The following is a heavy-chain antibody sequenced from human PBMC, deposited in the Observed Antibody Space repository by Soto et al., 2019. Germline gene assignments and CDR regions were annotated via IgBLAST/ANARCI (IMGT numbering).Heavy chain of an antibody. CDR2: IYSGGST. J-gene: IGHJ6*03. Sequence: GGSLRLSCAASGFTVSSNYISWVRQAPGKGLEWVSVIYSGGSTYYADSVKGRFTISRDNSKNTLYLQMNSLRAEDTAVYYCARHGDYYYYYMDVWGKGTTVTVSS. CDR1: GFTVSSNY. V-gene: IGHV3-66*04. D-gene: IGHD4-17*01. CDR3: ARHGDYYYYYMDV.